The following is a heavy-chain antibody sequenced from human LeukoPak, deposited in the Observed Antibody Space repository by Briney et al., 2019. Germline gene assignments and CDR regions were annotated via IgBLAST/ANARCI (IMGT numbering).Heavy chain of an antibody. Sequence: SETLSLTCTVSGGSISSSSYYWGWIRQPPGKGLEWIGSIYYSGSTYYNPSLKSRVTISVDTSKNQFSLKLSSVTAADTAVYYCARGRHDPSFDPWGQGTLVTVSS. CDR3: ARGRHDPSFDP. CDR2: IYYSGST. D-gene: IGHD6-6*01. J-gene: IGHJ5*02. V-gene: IGHV4-39*07. CDR1: GGSISSSSYY.